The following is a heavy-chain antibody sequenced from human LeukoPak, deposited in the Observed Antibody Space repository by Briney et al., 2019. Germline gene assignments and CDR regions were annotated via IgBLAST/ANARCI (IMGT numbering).Heavy chain of an antibody. CDR2: IYYRVTS. J-gene: IGHJ4*02. Sequence: PSETLSLTCTVSGDSISTYYWSRIRQPPGKGLEWIGYIYYRVTSDYNPSLKSRVTMSVDMSTRQISLKLSSVTAADTAVYYCARAVGGDGSGSLWGPGTLVTVSS. CDR1: GDSISTYY. V-gene: IGHV4-59*01. D-gene: IGHD3-10*01. CDR3: ARAVGGDGSGSL.